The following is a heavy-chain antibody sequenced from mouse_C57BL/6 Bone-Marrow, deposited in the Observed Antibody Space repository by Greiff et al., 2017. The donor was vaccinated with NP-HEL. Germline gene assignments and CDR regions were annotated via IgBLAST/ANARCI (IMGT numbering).Heavy chain of an antibody. V-gene: IGHV5-4*01. CDR2: ISDGGSYT. CDR3: ARDRYYGSSSRVWFAY. CDR1: GFTFSSYA. Sequence: DVMLVESGGGLVKPGGSLKLSCAASGFTFSSYAMSWVRQTPEKRLEWVATISDGGSYTYYPDNVKGRFTISRDNAKNNLYLQMSHLKSEDTAMYYCARDRYYGSSSRVWFAYWGQGTLVTVSA. D-gene: IGHD1-1*01. J-gene: IGHJ3*01.